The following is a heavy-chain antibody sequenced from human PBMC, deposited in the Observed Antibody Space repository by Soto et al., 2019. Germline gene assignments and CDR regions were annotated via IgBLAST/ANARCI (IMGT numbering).Heavy chain of an antibody. D-gene: IGHD2-8*01. Sequence: GASVKVSCKASGYTFTSYYMHWVRQAPGQGLEWMGIINPSGGSTSYAQKFQGRVTMTRDTSTSTVYMELSSLRSEDTAVYYCARDRPHTTIMVYADNYYYYGMDVWGQGTTVTVSS. CDR1: GYTFTSYY. CDR2: INPSGGST. J-gene: IGHJ6*02. CDR3: ARDRPHTTIMVYADNYYYYGMDV. V-gene: IGHV1-46*01.